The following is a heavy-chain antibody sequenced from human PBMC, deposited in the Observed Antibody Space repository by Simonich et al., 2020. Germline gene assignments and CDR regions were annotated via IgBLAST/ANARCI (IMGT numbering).Heavy chain of an antibody. V-gene: IGHV2-26*02. CDR2: IFSNYEK. J-gene: IGHJ4*02. D-gene: IGHD3-9*01. Sequence: QVTLKESGPVLVKPTETLTLTCTVSGFSLSNARMGVSWIRQPPGKALEWLAHIFSNYEKSDITSPKSRLTISKDTSKSQVVLTMTHMDPVDTATYYCARDYDILTGYYTFDYWGQGTLVTVSS. CDR1: GFSLSNARMG. CDR3: ARDYDILTGYYTFDY.